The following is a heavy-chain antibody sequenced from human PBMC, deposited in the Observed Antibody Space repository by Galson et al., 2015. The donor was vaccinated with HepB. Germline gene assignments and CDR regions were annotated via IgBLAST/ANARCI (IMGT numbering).Heavy chain of an antibody. D-gene: IGHD3-22*01. J-gene: IGHJ6*03. CDR1: GFTFSSYA. V-gene: IGHV3-30-3*01. CDR2: ISYDGSNK. CDR3: ARDPMDETYYYDSSGPTPSSYYYYMDV. Sequence: SLRLSCAASGFTFSSYAMHWVRQAPGKGLEWVAVISYDGSNKYYADSVKGRFTISRDNSKNTLYLQMNSLRAEDTAVYYCARDPMDETYYYDSSGPTPSSYYYYMDVWGKGTTVTVSS.